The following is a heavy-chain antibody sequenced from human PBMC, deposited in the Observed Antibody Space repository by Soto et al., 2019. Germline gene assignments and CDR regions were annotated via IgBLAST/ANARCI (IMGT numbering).Heavy chain of an antibody. J-gene: IGHJ6*02. V-gene: IGHV1-46*01. CDR1: GYTFTSYY. CDR3: AREVRPRGRIVNYYYYGMDV. CDR2: INPSGGST. D-gene: IGHD3-16*01. Sequence: GASVKVSCKASGYTFTSYYMHWVRQAPGQGLEWMGIINPSGGSTSYAQKFQGRVTMTRDTSPSTVYMELSSLRSEDTAVYYCAREVRPRGRIVNYYYYGMDVWGQGTTVTVSS.